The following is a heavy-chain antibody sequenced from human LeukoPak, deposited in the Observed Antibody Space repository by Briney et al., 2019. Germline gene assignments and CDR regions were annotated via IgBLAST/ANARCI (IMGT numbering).Heavy chain of an antibody. CDR1: GFPFSSYA. CDR2: ISGAGGST. CDR3: AKDLGGSAWYGRGFEY. Sequence: PGGSLRLSCAASGFPFSSYAMSWVRQAPGKGLEWVSVISGAGGSTFYADSVKGRFIISRDNSKNTLYLQMSSLRADDTAVYYCAKDLGGSAWYGRGFEYWGQGTLVTVSS. J-gene: IGHJ4*02. D-gene: IGHD6-19*01. V-gene: IGHV3-23*01.